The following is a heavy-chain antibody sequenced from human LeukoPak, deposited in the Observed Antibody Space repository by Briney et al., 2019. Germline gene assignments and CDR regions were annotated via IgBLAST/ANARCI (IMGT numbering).Heavy chain of an antibody. CDR3: AKDLAGFYGSGSYNWFDP. D-gene: IGHD3-10*01. CDR2: ISGSGGST. J-gene: IGHJ5*02. Sequence: GGSLRLSCAASGFTFSSYAMSWVRQAPGKGLEWVSAISGSGGSTYYADSVKGRFTISRDNSKNTLYLQMNSLRAEDAAVYYCAKDLAGFYGSGSYNWFDPWGQGTLVTVSS. V-gene: IGHV3-23*01. CDR1: GFTFSSYA.